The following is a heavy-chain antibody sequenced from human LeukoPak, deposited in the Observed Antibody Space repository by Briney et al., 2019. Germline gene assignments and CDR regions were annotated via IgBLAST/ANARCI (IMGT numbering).Heavy chain of an antibody. CDR3: ARGSSWYEGNGMDV. CDR1: GGSISSYY. Sequence: SETLSLTCTVSGGSISSYYWSWIRQPPGKGLEWIGYIYYSGSTNYNPSLKSRVTISVDTSKNQFSLKLSSVTAADTAVYYCARGSSWYEGNGMDVWGQGTTVTVSS. J-gene: IGHJ6*02. V-gene: IGHV4-59*01. CDR2: IYYSGST. D-gene: IGHD6-13*01.